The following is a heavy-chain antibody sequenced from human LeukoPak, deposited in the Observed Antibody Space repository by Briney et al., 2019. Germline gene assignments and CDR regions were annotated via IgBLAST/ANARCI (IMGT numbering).Heavy chain of an antibody. V-gene: IGHV3-9*01. Sequence: PGGSLRLSCAASGFTFDDYAMHWVRQAPGKGLEWVSDISWNSGSIGYADSVKGRFTISRDNAKKSLYLQMNSLRPEDTALYYCAKEGGGNSGFDYWGQGTLVTVSS. J-gene: IGHJ4*02. CDR3: AKEGGGNSGFDY. D-gene: IGHD4-23*01. CDR2: ISWNSGSI. CDR1: GFTFDDYA.